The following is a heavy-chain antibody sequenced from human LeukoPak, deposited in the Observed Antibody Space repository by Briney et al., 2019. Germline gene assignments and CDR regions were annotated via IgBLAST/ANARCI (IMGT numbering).Heavy chain of an antibody. CDR3: ARANGSGWYTS. Sequence: SETLSLTCTVSGGSISSYYWSWIRQPPGKGLEWIGYIYYSGSTNYNPSLKGRVTISVDTSKNQFSLKLSSVTAADTAVYYCARANGSGWYTSWGQGTLVTVSS. V-gene: IGHV4-59*01. J-gene: IGHJ5*02. D-gene: IGHD6-19*01. CDR1: GGSISSYY. CDR2: IYYSGST.